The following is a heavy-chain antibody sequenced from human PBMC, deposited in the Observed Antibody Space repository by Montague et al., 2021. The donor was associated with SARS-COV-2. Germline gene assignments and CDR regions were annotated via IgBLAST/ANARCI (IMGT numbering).Heavy chain of an antibody. J-gene: IGHJ4*02. CDR3: ARGHLSVSMIVVVFTSASYYSDY. CDR2: ISQSGRT. Sequence: SETRSLTCAVYGGSFGDDHWSWIRQPPGKGLEWIGNISQSGRTNXXPSLKSRVTISVDTSKNQFSLKLTSVTAADTGLYFCARGHLSVSMIVVVFTSASYYSDYWGQGAQVTVSS. D-gene: IGHD3-22*01. V-gene: IGHV4-34*01. CDR1: GGSFGDDH.